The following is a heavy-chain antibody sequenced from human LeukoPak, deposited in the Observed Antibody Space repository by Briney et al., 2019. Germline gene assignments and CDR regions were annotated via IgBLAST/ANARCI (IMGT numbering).Heavy chain of an antibody. D-gene: IGHD3-22*01. J-gene: IGHJ4*02. CDR2: FDPEDGET. CDR3: AREVYYYDSSGYYERPDY. CDR1: GYTLTELS. Sequence: ASVKVSCKVPGYTLTELSMHWVRQAPGKGLEWMGGFDPEDGETIYAQKFQGRVTMTTDTSTSTAYMELRSLRSDDTAVDYCAREVYYYDSSGYYERPDYWGQGTLVTVSS. V-gene: IGHV1-24*01.